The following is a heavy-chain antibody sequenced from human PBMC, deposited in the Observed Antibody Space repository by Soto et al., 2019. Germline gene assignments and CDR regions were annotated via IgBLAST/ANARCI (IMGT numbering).Heavy chain of an antibody. CDR1: GFTFSSYA. V-gene: IGHV3-64D*08. Sequence: GGSLRLSCSASGFTFSSYAMHWVRQAPGKGLEYVSAISSNGGSTYYADSVKGRFTISRDNSKNTLYLQMSSLRAEDTAVYYCVKSRLGGTYGSGSYYNGAGAFDIWGQGTMVTVSS. D-gene: IGHD3-10*01. CDR3: VKSRLGGTYGSGSYYNGAGAFDI. J-gene: IGHJ3*02. CDR2: ISSNGGST.